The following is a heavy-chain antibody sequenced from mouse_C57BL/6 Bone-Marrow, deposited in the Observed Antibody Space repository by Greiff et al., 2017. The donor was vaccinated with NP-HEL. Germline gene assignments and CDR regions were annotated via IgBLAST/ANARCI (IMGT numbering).Heavy chain of an antibody. V-gene: IGHV3-1*01. CDR2: ISYSGST. J-gene: IGHJ1*03. CDR1: GYSITSGYD. CDR3: ARERPFYWYFDV. Sequence: EVKLLESGPGMVKPSQSLSLTCTVTGYSITSGYDWHWIRHFPGNKLEWMGYISYSGSTNYNPSLKSRISITHDTSKNHFFLKLNSVTTEDTATYYCARERPFYWYFDVWGTGTTVTVSS.